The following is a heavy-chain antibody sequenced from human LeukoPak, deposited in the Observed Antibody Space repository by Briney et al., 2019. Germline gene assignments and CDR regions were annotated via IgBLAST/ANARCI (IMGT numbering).Heavy chain of an antibody. CDR3: ATYDFWSGPFDY. J-gene: IGHJ4*02. CDR1: GYTFTGYY. Sequence: ASVKVSCKASGYTFTGYYMHWVRQAPGQGLEWMGWINPNSGGTNYAQKFQGRVTMTRDTSISTAYMELSRLRSDDAAVYYCATYDFWSGPFDYWGQGTLVTVSS. V-gene: IGHV1-2*02. CDR2: INPNSGGT. D-gene: IGHD3-3*01.